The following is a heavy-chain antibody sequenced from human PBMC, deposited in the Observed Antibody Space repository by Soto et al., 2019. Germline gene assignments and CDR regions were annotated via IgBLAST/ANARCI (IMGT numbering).Heavy chain of an antibody. D-gene: IGHD6-6*01. CDR2: ISRDGSAS. J-gene: IGHJ6*02. Sequence: QVQLVESGGGVVQPGRSLRLSCAASGFTLSTYGMHWVRQAPGKGLEWVALISRDGSASYYADSVKGRFIISRDTSNNTLYIQMNGLRTEDTAVYYCAKYSSSSHYYCYYGMDVWGQGTTVTVSS. CDR3: AKYSSSSHYYCYYGMDV. CDR1: GFTLSTYG. V-gene: IGHV3-30*18.